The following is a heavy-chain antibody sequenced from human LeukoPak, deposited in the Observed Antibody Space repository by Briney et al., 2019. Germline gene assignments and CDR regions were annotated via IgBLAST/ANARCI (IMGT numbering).Heavy chain of an antibody. CDR1: GFTFSSYG. CDR3: ARDNWDSYGYYYYGVDV. V-gene: IGHV3-33*01. J-gene: IGHJ6*02. D-gene: IGHD5-18*01. CDR2: IWYDGSNK. Sequence: GRSLRLSCAASGFTFSSYGMHWVRQAPGKGLEWVAVIWYDGSNKYYADSVKGRFTISRDNSKNTLYLQMNSLRAEDTAVYYCARDNWDSYGYYYYGVDVWGQGTTVTVSS.